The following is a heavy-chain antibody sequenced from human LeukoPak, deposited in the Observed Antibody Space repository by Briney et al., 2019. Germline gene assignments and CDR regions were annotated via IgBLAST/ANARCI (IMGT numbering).Heavy chain of an antibody. CDR3: VVGGSPGY. CDR2: ISTDGYTT. J-gene: IGHJ4*02. V-gene: IGHV3-74*01. CDR1: GFTFSSYW. Sequence: GGSLRLSCAASGFTFSSYWMHWVRQAPRKGLVWVSRISTDGYTTDYADFVQGRFTASRDNTKNTWSLEMNSLRAEDTAVYYCVVGGSPGYWGQGTLVTVSS. D-gene: IGHD2-15*01.